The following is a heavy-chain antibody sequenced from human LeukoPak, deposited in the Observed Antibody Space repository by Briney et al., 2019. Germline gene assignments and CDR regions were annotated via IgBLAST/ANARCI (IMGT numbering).Heavy chain of an antibody. J-gene: IGHJ4*02. CDR2: ITWKTHRT. Sequence: GGSLRLSCAASGFTFNDDTMHWVRQTPGRGLEWVSFITWKTHRTHYADSVKGRFTVSRDNRKDSLYLQMNSLSTEDTGLYHCASEVGYRSLGYLGQGTLVTVSS. D-gene: IGHD3-3*01. CDR3: ASEVGYRSLGY. CDR1: GFTFNDDT. V-gene: IGHV3-43*01.